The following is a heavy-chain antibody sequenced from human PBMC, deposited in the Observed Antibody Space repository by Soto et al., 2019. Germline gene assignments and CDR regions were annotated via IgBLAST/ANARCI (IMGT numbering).Heavy chain of an antibody. CDR2: ISSSGSII. V-gene: IGHV3-11*01. CDR3: ARDLGYYASDGYFDY. D-gene: IGHD3-22*01. J-gene: IGHJ4*02. CDR1: GFTFSYYY. Sequence: GGSLRLSCAASGFTFSYYYMSWIRQAPGKGLEWVSYISSSGSIIYYADSVKGRFTISRDNAKNSLYLQLNSLRAEDTAVYYCARDLGYYASDGYFDYWGQGTLVTSPQ.